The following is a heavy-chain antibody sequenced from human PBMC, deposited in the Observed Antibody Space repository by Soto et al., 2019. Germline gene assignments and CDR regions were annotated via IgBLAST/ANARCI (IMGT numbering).Heavy chain of an antibody. D-gene: IGHD5-18*01. CDR3: ARGPRGYSYGHYFGY. Sequence: SVKVSCKASGGTFSSYAISWVRQAPGQGLEWMGGIIPIFGTANYAQKFQGRVTITADESTSTAYMELSSLRSEDTAVYYCARGPRGYSYGHYFGYWGQGTLVTVSS. CDR2: IIPIFGTA. CDR1: GGTFSSYA. V-gene: IGHV1-69*13. J-gene: IGHJ4*02.